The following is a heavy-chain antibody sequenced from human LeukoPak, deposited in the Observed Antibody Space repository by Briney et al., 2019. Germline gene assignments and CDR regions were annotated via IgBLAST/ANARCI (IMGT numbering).Heavy chain of an antibody. Sequence: ASVKDSCKASRYTFTSYGISWLRQARGQGLERKGWISVYNSNTKDAQNLQGRVTMTTDTSTSTAYMELRSLRSDDTAVYYWARQVSDAFDIWGQGTMVTV. CDR1: RYTFTSYG. D-gene: IGHD1-14*01. CDR3: ARQVSDAFDI. CDR2: ISVYNSNT. J-gene: IGHJ3*02. V-gene: IGHV1-18*01.